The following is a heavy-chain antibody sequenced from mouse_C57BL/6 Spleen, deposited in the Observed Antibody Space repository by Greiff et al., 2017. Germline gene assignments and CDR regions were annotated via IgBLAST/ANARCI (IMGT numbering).Heavy chain of an antibody. CDR2: IDPSDSET. Sequence: QVQLQQPGAELVRPGSSVKLSCKASGYTFTSYWMHWVKQRPIQGLEWIGNIDPSDSETHYNQKFKDKATLTVDKSSSTAYMQLSRLTSEDSAVYYCARGLTGTLFFDYWGQGTTLTVSS. D-gene: IGHD4-1*01. J-gene: IGHJ2*01. CDR1: GYTFTSYW. V-gene: IGHV1-52*01. CDR3: ARGLTGTLFFDY.